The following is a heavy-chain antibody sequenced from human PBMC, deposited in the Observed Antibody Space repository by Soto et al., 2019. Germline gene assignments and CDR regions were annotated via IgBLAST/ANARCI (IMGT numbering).Heavy chain of an antibody. CDR1: GGSISSSSY. V-gene: IGHV4-39*01. CDR3: RRSSRYSTDV. Sequence: QLQLQESGPGLVKPSETLSLTCTVSGGSISSSSYWGWIRRPPGKGLEWMGSLYSIGRTYYNPSLNSRVTVSVDTSKNHFSLKLSSVSAADTAVYYCRRSSRYSTDVWGQGTTVTVSS. CDR2: LYSIGRT. J-gene: IGHJ6*02. D-gene: IGHD6-13*01.